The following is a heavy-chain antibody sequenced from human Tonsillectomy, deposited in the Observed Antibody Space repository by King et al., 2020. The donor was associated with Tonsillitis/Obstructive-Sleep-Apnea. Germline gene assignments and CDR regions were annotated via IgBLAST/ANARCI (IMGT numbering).Heavy chain of an antibody. Sequence: VQLPQWGAGLLKPSETLSLPCAVYGGSFSGYYWPWIRQPPGKGLEWIGEINHSGSTNYNPSLKSRVTISVDTSKNQFSLKLSSVTAADTAVYYCARGEYCSSTSCFYFDYWGQGTLVTVSS. CDR1: GGSFSGYY. V-gene: IGHV4-34*01. D-gene: IGHD2-2*01. CDR2: INHSGST. CDR3: ARGEYCSSTSCFYFDY. J-gene: IGHJ4*02.